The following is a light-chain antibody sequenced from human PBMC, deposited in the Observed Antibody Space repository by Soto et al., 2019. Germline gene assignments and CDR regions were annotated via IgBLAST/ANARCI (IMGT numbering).Light chain of an antibody. CDR3: QQFSHYPRT. CDR2: DAS. V-gene: IGKV1D-13*01. CDR1: QGISTA. J-gene: IGKJ1*01. Sequence: AIQLTQSPSSLSASVGDRVTITCRASQGISTALAWYQQKPGQTPKLLLYDASSLEVGVPTRFSGRGSGTDFALSTTNLQPEEFATYYCQQFSHYPRTFGQGTKV.